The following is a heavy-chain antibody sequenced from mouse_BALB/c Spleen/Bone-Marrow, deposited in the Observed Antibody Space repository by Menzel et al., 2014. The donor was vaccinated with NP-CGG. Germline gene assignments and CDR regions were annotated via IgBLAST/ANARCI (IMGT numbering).Heavy chain of an antibody. J-gene: IGHJ4*01. CDR3: AKRDIYYGYDGNAMDY. CDR2: INPSSGYT. Sequence: QVQLKESGAELARPGASVRMSCKASGYTFXTYTMHWVKQRPGQGLEWIGYINPSSGYTNYNQKFKDKATLTADKSSSTAYMQLSSLTSEDSAVYFCAKRDIYYGYDGNAMDYWGQGTSVTVSS. V-gene: IGHV1-4*01. CDR1: GYTFXTYT. D-gene: IGHD2-2*01.